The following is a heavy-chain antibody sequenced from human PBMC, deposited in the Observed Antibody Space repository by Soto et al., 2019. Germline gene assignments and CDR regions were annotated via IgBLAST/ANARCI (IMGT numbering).Heavy chain of an antibody. V-gene: IGHV4-34*01. D-gene: IGHD2-15*01. CDR2: INHSGST. J-gene: IGHJ2*01. Sequence: SETPSPTLPVFCGSFSGFYWGWIPQPPGKGLEWIGKINHSGSTNYNPSLKSRVTISADTSKNQLSLQLSSVTAADTAVYYCVSKLGSCTGGSCNWYFDLWGRGTLVTVSS. CDR1: CGSFSGFY. CDR3: VSKLGSCTGGSCNWYFDL.